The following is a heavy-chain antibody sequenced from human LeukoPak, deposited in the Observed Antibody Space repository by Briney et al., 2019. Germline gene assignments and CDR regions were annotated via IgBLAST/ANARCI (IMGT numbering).Heavy chain of an antibody. D-gene: IGHD4-11*01. Sequence: PSETLSLTCTVSGGSISSSSYYWGWIRQPPGKGLEWIGSIYYSGSTYYNPSLKSRVTISVDTSKNQFSLKLSSVTAADTAVYYCAGRTTERPDDYWGQGTLVPVSS. J-gene: IGHJ4*02. CDR3: AGRTTERPDDY. CDR1: GGSISSSSYY. CDR2: IYYSGST. V-gene: IGHV4-39*01.